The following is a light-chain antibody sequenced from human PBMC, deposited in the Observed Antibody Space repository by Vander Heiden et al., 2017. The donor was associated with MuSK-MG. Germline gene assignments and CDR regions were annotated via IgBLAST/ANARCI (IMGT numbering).Light chain of an antibody. J-gene: IGKJ3*01. CDR2: KAS. CDR3: KQNNSYASLT. Sequence: EIQMTRAASTLSASVGDRVTITCRASQSISSWLAWYQQKPGKAPKLLIYKASSLASGVPSRFSRSGCGTEFTLTISSRQLDDFATYSFKQNNSYASLTFGHGTKVDIK. CDR1: QSISSW. V-gene: IGKV1-5*03.